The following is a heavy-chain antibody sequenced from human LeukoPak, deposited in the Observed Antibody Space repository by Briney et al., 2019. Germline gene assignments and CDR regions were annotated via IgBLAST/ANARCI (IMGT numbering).Heavy chain of an antibody. CDR2: IYYSGSA. Sequence: PSETLSLTCTVSGGSISSYYWSWIRQPPGKGLEWIGYIYYSGSANYHPSLKSRVTISVDTSKNRFSLRLSSVTAADTAVYYCARVTGYMVEDYFDYWGQGTLVTVSS. CDR3: ARVTGYMVEDYFDY. J-gene: IGHJ4*02. CDR1: GGSISSYY. V-gene: IGHV4-59*01. D-gene: IGHD6-13*01.